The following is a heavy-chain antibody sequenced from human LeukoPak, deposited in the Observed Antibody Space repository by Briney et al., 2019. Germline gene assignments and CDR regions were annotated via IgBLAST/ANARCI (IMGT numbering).Heavy chain of an antibody. CDR1: GLSGCGLA. V-gene: IGHV3-23*01. Sequence: GGSLSFSCSAYGLSGCGLAMMWLRQGPGSGLEWVSSIRGNGETFYTDSVKGRFTLSSDSSRNTVYFQLNNLRVEDTAIYYCAKASWVSSTDAVRWGQGTLVTVSS. D-gene: IGHD3-16*01. CDR2: IRGNGET. CDR3: AKASWVSSTDAVR. J-gene: IGHJ4*02.